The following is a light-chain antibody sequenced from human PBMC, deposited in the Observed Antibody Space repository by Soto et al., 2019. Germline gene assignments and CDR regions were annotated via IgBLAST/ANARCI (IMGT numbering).Light chain of an antibody. J-gene: IGLJ3*02. V-gene: IGLV2-11*01. CDR3: CSYAGTYTLWV. CDR1: SSDVGGYNF. Sequence: QSVLTQPRSVSGSPGQSVTISCAVTSSDVGGYNFVSWYQQFPGKAPNLIIYDVSKRPSGVPDRFSGSKSGNTASLTISGLQAEDEADYYCCSYAGTYTLWVFGGGTKVTVL. CDR2: DVS.